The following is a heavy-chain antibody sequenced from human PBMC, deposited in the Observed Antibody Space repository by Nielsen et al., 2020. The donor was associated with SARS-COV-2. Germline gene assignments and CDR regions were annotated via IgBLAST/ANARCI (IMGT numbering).Heavy chain of an antibody. CDR2: ISSSSYI. V-gene: IGHV3-21*01. D-gene: IGHD4-17*01. J-gene: IGHJ5*02. CDR3: ARGATVTMSWFDP. CDR1: GFTFSSYS. Sequence: GGSLRLSCAASGFTFSSYSMNWVRQAPGKGLEWVSSISSSSYIYYADSVKGRFTISRDNAKNSLYLQMNSLRAEDTAVYYCARGATVTMSWFDPWGQGTLVTVSS.